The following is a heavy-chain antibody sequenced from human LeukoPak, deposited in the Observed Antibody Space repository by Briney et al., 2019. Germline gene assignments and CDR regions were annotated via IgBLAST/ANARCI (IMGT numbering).Heavy chain of an antibody. CDR3: AKDWGYGLGFDY. CDR2: ISYDGSNK. Sequence: PGGSLRLSCAASGFTFSSYGMHWVRQAPGKGLEWVAVISYDGSNKYYADSVKGRFTISRDNSKNTLYLQMNSLRAEDTAVYYCAKDWGYGLGFDYWGQGTLVTVSS. J-gene: IGHJ4*02. CDR1: GFTFSSYG. V-gene: IGHV3-30*18. D-gene: IGHD5-12*01.